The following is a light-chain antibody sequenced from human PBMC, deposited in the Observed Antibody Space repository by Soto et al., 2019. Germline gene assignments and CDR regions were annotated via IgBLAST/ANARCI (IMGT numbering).Light chain of an antibody. J-gene: IGKJ3*01. Sequence: EIVMTQSPATLSVSPGERATLSCRASQSVSSNLAWYQQKPGQAPRPLIYGASTSATGIPARFSGSGSGTEFTLTISSLLSEDFAVYYCEQYSNWPPIFTFGPGTKVDIK. V-gene: IGKV3-15*01. CDR3: EQYSNWPPIFT. CDR1: QSVSSN. CDR2: GAS.